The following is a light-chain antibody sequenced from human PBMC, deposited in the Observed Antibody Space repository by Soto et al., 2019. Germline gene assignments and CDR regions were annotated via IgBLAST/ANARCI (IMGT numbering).Light chain of an antibody. Sequence: DIQMTQSPSSMSASVGDRVTITCRASQSISAYLNWYQQKPGKAPKRLIYAASTLQSGVPSRFSCSGSGTEFTLTISSLHPEDVATYYCLQLNTYPWTFGQGTKVDIK. CDR3: LQLNTYPWT. V-gene: IGKV1-17*01. CDR1: QSISAY. J-gene: IGKJ1*01. CDR2: AAS.